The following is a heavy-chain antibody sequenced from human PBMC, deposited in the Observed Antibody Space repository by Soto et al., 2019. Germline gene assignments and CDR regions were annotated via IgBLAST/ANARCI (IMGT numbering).Heavy chain of an antibody. V-gene: IGHV3-23*01. CDR2: ISGSGGST. CDR1: GFTFSSYA. D-gene: IGHD3-9*01. Sequence: GGSLRLSCAASGFTFSSYAMSWVRQAPGKGLEWVSAISGSGGSTCYADSVKGRFTISRDNSKNTLYLQMNSLRAEDTAVYYCAKNYAMLTGYYGPDAFDIWGQGTMVPVSS. CDR3: AKNYAMLTGYYGPDAFDI. J-gene: IGHJ3*02.